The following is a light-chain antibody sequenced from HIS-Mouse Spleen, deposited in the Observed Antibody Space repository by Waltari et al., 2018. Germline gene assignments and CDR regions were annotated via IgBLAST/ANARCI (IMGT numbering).Light chain of an antibody. CDR1: SLRSYY. Sequence: SSELTQDPAVSVALGQTVRITCHGDSLRSYYSSWYQQKPGQAPVLVIYGKNNRPSGIPDRFSGSSSGNTASLTITGAQAEDEADYYCNSRDSSGNHVVFGGGNKLTVL. J-gene: IGLJ2*01. V-gene: IGLV3-19*01. CDR3: NSRDSSGNHVV. CDR2: GKN.